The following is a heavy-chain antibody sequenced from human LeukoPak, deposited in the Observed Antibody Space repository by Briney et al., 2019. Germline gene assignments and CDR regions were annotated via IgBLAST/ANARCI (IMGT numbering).Heavy chain of an antibody. Sequence: PGGSLRLSCVASGFTFSSYEMNWVRQAPGKGLEWLSYISSSGSTTYYADSVKGRFTISKDNAKKSLYLQMNSLRVEDTAVYYCARDLYYYGSGSYVPGLPDYWGQGTLVTVSS. V-gene: IGHV3-48*03. CDR2: ISSSGSTT. CDR1: GFTFSSYE. CDR3: ARDLYYYGSGSYVPGLPDY. D-gene: IGHD3-10*01. J-gene: IGHJ4*02.